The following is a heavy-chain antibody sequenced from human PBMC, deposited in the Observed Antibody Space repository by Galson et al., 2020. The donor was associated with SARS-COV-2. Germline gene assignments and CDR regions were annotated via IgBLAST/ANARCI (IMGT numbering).Heavy chain of an antibody. CDR3: ARHGSEDSWFEVNGFFDP. Sequence: SETLSLTCTVSGGSISSHSYNWGWIRQPPGKGLEWIGSIYYSGRTYYNPTLKSRVTISGDMSKNHFSLRLSSVTAADTAVYYCARHGSEDSWFEVNGFFDPWGQGTLVTVSS. CDR2: IYYSGRT. V-gene: IGHV4-39*01. J-gene: IGHJ5*02. CDR1: GGSISSHSYN. D-gene: IGHD3-10*01.